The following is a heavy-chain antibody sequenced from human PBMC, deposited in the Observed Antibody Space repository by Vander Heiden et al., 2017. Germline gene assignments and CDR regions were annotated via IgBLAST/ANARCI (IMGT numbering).Heavy chain of an antibody. CDR1: GFTFSSYA. J-gene: IGHJ6*02. CDR3: TNPVGDSTGMDV. Sequence: EGQLLESGGGLVQPGASVGLSCATSGFTFSSYALSWVRQAPGKGLEWIAGISASGDGTNYADSVKGRFTISRDRSERTLSLEMNSLRADDTAVYYCTNPVGDSTGMDVWGQGTTVTDSS. D-gene: IGHD2-21*01. CDR2: ISASGDGT. V-gene: IGHV3-23*01.